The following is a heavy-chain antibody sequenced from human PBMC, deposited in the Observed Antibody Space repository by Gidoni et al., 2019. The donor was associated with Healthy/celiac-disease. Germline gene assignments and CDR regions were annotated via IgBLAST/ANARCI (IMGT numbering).Heavy chain of an antibody. Sequence: QVQLVESGGGVVQPGRSLRLSCAASGFTFSSYGMHWVRQAPGKGLEWVAVISYDGSNKYYADSVKGRFTISRDNSKNTLYLQMNSLRAEDTAVYYCAYTAGWGYDILTGYYPNWFDPWGQGTLVTVSS. CDR2: ISYDGSNK. CDR1: GFTFSSYG. V-gene: IGHV3-30*03. CDR3: AYTAGWGYDILTGYYPNWFDP. J-gene: IGHJ5*02. D-gene: IGHD3-9*01.